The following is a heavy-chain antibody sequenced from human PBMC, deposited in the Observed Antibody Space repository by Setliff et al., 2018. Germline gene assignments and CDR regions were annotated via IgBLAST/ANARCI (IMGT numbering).Heavy chain of an antibody. D-gene: IGHD2-21*01. CDR3: ARGGDYCGGECYIPPPDPY. CDR2: ISSSSSYI. Sequence: PGGSLRLSCAASGFTFSSYSMNWVRQAPGKGLEWVSSISSSSSYIYYADSVGGRFTISRDISKNTLYLQMNSLRPEDTAVYYCARGGDYCGGECYIPPPDPYWGQGTLVTVSS. V-gene: IGHV3-21*01. J-gene: IGHJ4*02. CDR1: GFTFSSYS.